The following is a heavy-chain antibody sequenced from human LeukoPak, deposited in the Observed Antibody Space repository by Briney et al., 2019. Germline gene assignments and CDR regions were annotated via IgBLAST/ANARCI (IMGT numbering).Heavy chain of an antibody. CDR3: AKAGPPIHYYYMDV. Sequence: ASVKASCKASGGTFSSYAISWVRQAPGQGLEWMGGIIPIFGTANYAQKFQGRVTITADKSTSTAYMELSSLRSEDTAVYYCAKAGPPIHYYYMDVWGKGTTVTISS. CDR2: IIPIFGTA. J-gene: IGHJ6*03. CDR1: GGTFSSYA. V-gene: IGHV1-69*06.